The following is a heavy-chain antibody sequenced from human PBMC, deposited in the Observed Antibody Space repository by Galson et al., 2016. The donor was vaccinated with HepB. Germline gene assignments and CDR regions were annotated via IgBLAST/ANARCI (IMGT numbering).Heavy chain of an antibody. CDR2: INNNDDST. V-gene: IGHV3-23*01. Sequence: SLRLSCAASGFTFSNYAMTWVRQAPGKGLEWISTINNNDDSTYYADSVPGRFTISRDKPKNTMFLQMNSLRAEDTAVYYCAKDWSTTTCVQGCWGVWGQGTTVTVSS. CDR1: GFTFSNYA. D-gene: IGHD3-10*02. CDR3: AKDWSTTTCVQGCWGV. J-gene: IGHJ6*02.